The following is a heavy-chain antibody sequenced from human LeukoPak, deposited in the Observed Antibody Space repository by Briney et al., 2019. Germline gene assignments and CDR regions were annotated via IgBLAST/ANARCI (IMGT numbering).Heavy chain of an antibody. D-gene: IGHD1-26*01. V-gene: IGHV4-39*07. J-gene: IGHJ4*02. Sequence: ETLSLTCTVSGGSISSSSYYWGWIRQPPGKGLEWIGSIYYSGSTYYNPSLKSRVTISVDTSKNQFSLKLSSVTAADTAVYYCARVYSGKSTSRYFDYWGQGTLATVSS. CDR2: IYYSGST. CDR1: GGSISSSSYY. CDR3: ARVYSGKSTSRYFDY.